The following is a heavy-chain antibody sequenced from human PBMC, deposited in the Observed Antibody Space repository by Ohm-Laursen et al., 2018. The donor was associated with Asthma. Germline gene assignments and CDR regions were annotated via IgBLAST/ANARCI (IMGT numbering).Heavy chain of an antibody. J-gene: IGHJ6*02. CDR1: GFTFSSYA. CDR3: ARDRYYGSGEDGMDV. CDR2: ISSSSSYI. D-gene: IGHD3-10*01. V-gene: IGHV3-21*01. Sequence: SLRLSCAATGFTFSSYAMSWVRQAPGKGLEWVSSISSSSSYIYYADSVKGRFTISRDNAKNSLYLQMNSLRAEDTAVYYCARDRYYGSGEDGMDVWGQGTTVTVSS.